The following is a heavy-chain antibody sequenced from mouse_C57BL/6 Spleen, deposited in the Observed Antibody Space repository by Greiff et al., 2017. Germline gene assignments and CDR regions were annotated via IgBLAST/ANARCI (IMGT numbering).Heavy chain of an antibody. J-gene: IGHJ2*01. CDR1: GYTFTSYW. D-gene: IGHD1-1*01. V-gene: IGHV1-61*01. CDR3: ARGLYYGSSSSFDY. Sequence: QVQLQQPGAELVRPGSSVKLSCKASGYTFTSYWMDWVKQRPGQGLEWIGNIYPSESETHYNQKFKDKATLTVDKSSSTAYMQLSSLTSEDSAVYYCARGLYYGSSSSFDYWGQGTTLTVSS. CDR2: IYPSESET.